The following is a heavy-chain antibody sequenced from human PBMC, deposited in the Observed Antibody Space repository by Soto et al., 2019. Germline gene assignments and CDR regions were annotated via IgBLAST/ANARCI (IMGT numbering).Heavy chain of an antibody. V-gene: IGHV1-18*01. D-gene: IGHD3-10*01. CDR2: ISAYNDYT. Sequence: QVQLVQSGAEVKKPGSSVKVSCKASGYTFISYGISWVRQAPGQGLEWMGWISAYNDYTNYAQKLQGRVTMTTDTSTRIAYLELRSLRSDATAVYYCAREGYCSGSGSYSTPRYYGMDVWGQGTTVTVSS. CDR1: GYTFISYG. J-gene: IGHJ6*02. CDR3: AREGYCSGSGSYSTPRYYGMDV.